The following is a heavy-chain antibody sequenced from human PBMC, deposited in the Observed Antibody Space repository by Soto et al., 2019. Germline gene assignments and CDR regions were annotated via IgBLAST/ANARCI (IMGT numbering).Heavy chain of an antibody. CDR2: ISYSGST. V-gene: IGHV4-59*11. CDR1: GDSISSHY. Sequence: QAQLQESGPGLVKPSETLSLTCTVSGDSISSHYWTWIRQPPGKGLEWIGYISYSGSTNYNPSLNSRVTMSLDTSKTQFSLELTSVTAADTAMYYCARYSGTYYAYWGQGTLVTVSS. J-gene: IGHJ4*02. D-gene: IGHD1-26*01. CDR3: ARYSGTYYAY.